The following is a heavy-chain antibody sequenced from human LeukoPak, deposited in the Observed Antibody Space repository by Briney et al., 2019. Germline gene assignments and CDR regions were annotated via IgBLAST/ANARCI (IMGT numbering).Heavy chain of an antibody. Sequence: PSQTLSLTCTVSGGSISSGGYYWSWIRQHPGKGLEWIGYIYYSGSTYYNPSLKRRVTLSVDTSKKQFSLKLSSVTAADTAVYYCARNPETGLYGMDVWGQGTTVTVSS. CDR1: GGSISSGGYY. V-gene: IGHV4-31*03. CDR2: IYYSGST. D-gene: IGHD3-9*01. J-gene: IGHJ6*02. CDR3: ARNPETGLYGMDV.